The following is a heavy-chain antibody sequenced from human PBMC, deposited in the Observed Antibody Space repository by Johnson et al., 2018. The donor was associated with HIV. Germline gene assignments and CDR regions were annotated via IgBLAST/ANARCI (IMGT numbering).Heavy chain of an antibody. J-gene: IGHJ3*02. Sequence: VLLVESGGGVVRPGGSLRLSCAASGFTFHDYGMSWVRQAPGKGLEWVSGINWNGDSTDYADSVKGRFTVSRDSAKNSLYLQMNSLGAEDTAVYYCANSASQSVGVTARGNSGAFDIWGQGTLVTVSS. D-gene: IGHD2-21*02. V-gene: IGHV3-20*04. CDR1: GFTFHDYG. CDR3: ANSASQSVGVTARGNSGAFDI. CDR2: INWNGDST.